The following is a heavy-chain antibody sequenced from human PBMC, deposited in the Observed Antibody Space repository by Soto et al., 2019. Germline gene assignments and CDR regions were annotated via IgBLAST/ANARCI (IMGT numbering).Heavy chain of an antibody. D-gene: IGHD2-15*01. J-gene: IGHJ6*02. Sequence: PGGSLRLSCAASGFTFSDYGMHWVRQAPGEGLQWVAVIWFDGSNEDYADSVKGRFTISRDNSKNTLYLQMYSLRAGDTAVYSSASGSLYCSSTSCSYGMDVWGQGPTVTVSS. CDR3: ASGSLYCSSTSCSYGMDV. V-gene: IGHV3-33*01. CDR1: GFTFSDYG. CDR2: IWFDGSNE.